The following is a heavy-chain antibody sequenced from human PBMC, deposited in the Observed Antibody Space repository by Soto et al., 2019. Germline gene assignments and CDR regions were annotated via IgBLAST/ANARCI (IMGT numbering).Heavy chain of an antibody. CDR1: GFTFSSHS. Sequence: PGGSLRLSCAASGFTFSSHSMNWVRQAPGKGLEWVSSISFGSTYIYYADSVRGRFAISRDNAQNSLFLQMNSLRAEDTAVYYCARGPRSIATAGVTWLDPWGQGTLVTVSS. D-gene: IGHD6-13*01. CDR3: ARGPRSIATAGVTWLDP. J-gene: IGHJ5*02. CDR2: ISFGSTYI. V-gene: IGHV3-21*01.